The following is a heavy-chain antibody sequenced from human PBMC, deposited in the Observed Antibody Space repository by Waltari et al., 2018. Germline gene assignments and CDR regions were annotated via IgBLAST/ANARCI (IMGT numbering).Heavy chain of an antibody. D-gene: IGHD6-19*01. Sequence: QLQLQESGPGLVKPSETLSLTCTVSGGSISSSSYYWGWIRQPPGKGLEWIGYIYYSGGPYYNPPLRSRVTISVDTSKNQFSLKLSSVTAADTAVYYCAHSSGYYGDCFDPWGQGTLVTVSS. CDR3: AHSSGYYGDCFDP. CDR1: GGSISSSSYY. V-gene: IGHV4-39*01. CDR2: IYYSGGP. J-gene: IGHJ5*02.